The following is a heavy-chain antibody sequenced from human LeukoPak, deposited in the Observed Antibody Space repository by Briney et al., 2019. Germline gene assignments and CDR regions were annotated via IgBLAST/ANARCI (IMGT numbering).Heavy chain of an antibody. J-gene: IGHJ4*02. CDR3: ARLWGGATIFDL. D-gene: IGHD4/OR15-4a*01. Sequence: GGFLRLSCAASGFTFDDYAMHWVRQAPGKGLEWVSGISWNSGSIGYADSVKGRFTISRDNAENSLYLQTDSLRAEDTAVYYCARLWGGATIFDLWGQGTLVTVSS. V-gene: IGHV3-9*01. CDR1: GFTFDDYA. CDR2: ISWNSGSI.